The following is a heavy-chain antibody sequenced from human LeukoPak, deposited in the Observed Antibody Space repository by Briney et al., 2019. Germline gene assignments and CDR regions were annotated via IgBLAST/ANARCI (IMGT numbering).Heavy chain of an antibody. CDR2: VYYNGGT. D-gene: IGHD3-9*01. Sequence: SETLSLTCSVSGGSLNSYYWTWIRQPPGKGLEWIGYVYYNGGTNSNPSLKSRVTISVDMSNNQFPLKLYSVTAADTAVYYCARLGFYDLSTTYYYHAMDVWGQGITVTVSS. CDR3: ARLGFYDLSTTYYYHAMDV. V-gene: IGHV4-59*08. J-gene: IGHJ6*02. CDR1: GGSLNSYY.